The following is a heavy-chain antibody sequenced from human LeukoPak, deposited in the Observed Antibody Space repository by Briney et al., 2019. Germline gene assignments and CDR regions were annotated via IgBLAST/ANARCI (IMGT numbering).Heavy chain of an antibody. Sequence: TETLSLTCAVYGGSFSGYYWSWIRQPPGKGLEWIGEINHSGSTNYNLSLKSRVTISVDTFKNQFSLKLSSVTAADTAVYYCARGQLDYYYYYMDVWGKGTTVTVSS. CDR3: ARGQLDYYYYYMDV. CDR2: INHSGST. V-gene: IGHV4-34*01. J-gene: IGHJ6*03. D-gene: IGHD1-1*01. CDR1: GGSFSGYY.